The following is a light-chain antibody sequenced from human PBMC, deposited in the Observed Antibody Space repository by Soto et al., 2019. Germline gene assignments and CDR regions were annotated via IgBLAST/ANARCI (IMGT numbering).Light chain of an antibody. V-gene: IGKV3-20*01. CDR1: RRVSSTY. CDR3: QQYGLILPCT. CDR2: GTS. J-gene: IGKJ1*01. Sequence: LTESPGTLALSPGERATLPCRASRRVSSTYVAWHQQHPGQAPGLLLYGTSRRAPGVPDRFSASGSGTDFTLNISRLEREDFALYYCQQYGLILPCTFGQETMMEVK.